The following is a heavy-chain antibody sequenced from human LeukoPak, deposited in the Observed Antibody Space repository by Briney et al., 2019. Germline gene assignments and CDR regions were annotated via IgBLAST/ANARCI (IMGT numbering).Heavy chain of an antibody. CDR1: GGSFSGYY. D-gene: IGHD3-10*01. V-gene: IGHV4-59*01. J-gene: IGHJ3*02. Sequence: SETLSPTCAVYGGSFSGYYWSWIRQPPGKGLEWIGYIYYSGSTNYNPSLKSRVTISVDTSKNQFSLKLSSVTAADTAVYYCARGEITIGAFDIWGQGTMVTVSS. CDR2: IYYSGST. CDR3: ARGEITIGAFDI.